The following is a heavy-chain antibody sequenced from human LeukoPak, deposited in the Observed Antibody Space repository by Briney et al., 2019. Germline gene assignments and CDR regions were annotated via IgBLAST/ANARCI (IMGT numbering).Heavy chain of an antibody. CDR2: IHFNGRT. D-gene: IGHD3-10*01. CDR1: GFTFSSYA. Sequence: PGGSLRLSCAASGFTFSSYAMSWVRQAPGKGLESIGYIHFNGRTIYNPSFESRVTISIDTSKNQFSLKLTSVTAADTAVYYCARLPSGPSNPPYDYWGQGSLVTVSS. CDR3: ARLPSGPSNPPYDY. V-gene: IGHV4-59*08. J-gene: IGHJ4*02.